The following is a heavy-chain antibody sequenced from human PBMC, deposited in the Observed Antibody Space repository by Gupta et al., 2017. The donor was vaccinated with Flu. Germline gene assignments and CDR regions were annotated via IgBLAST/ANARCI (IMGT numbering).Heavy chain of an antibody. CDR3: ARDRRDLDKGYYYYYMDV. CDR1: GFTFSDYF. Sequence: QVQLVESGGDLVEPGGSLGLSCVGSGFTFSDYFMSWIRQAPGKGLEWVAYSTSSGRNVYYADSGKGRFTVSRDNAKNSVFLHMHSLRAEDTAIYYCARDRRDLDKGYYYYYMDVWGKGATVTVSS. D-gene: IGHD3-9*01. CDR2: STSSGRNV. J-gene: IGHJ6*03. V-gene: IGHV3-11*01.